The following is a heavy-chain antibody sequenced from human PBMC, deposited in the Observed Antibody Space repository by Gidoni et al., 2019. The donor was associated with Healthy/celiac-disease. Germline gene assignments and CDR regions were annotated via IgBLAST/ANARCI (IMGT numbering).Heavy chain of an antibody. V-gene: IGHV3-48*03. J-gene: IGHJ3*02. Sequence: EVQLVESGGGWVQPGGSLRLSCAASGFTFSSYEMNGVRQAPGKGLEWVSYISSSGSTIYYADSVKGRFTISRDNAKNSLYLQMNSLRAEDTAVYYCARDVLGTDYDILTGYLDAFDIWGQGTMVTVSS. CDR3: ARDVLGTDYDILTGYLDAFDI. CDR1: GFTFSSYE. D-gene: IGHD3-9*01. CDR2: ISSSGSTI.